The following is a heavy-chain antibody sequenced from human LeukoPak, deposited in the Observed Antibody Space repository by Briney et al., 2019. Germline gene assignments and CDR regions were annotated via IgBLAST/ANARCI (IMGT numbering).Heavy chain of an antibody. J-gene: IGHJ4*02. CDR3: AKDAQLSQWLVYLFDY. CDR1: GFTFSSYG. V-gene: IGHV3-30*02. CDR2: IRYDGSNK. Sequence: GGSLRLSCAASGFTFSSYGMHWVRQAPGKGLEWVAFIRYDGSNKYYADSVKGRFTISRDNSQNTLYLQMNSLRAEDTAVYYCAKDAQLSQWLVYLFDYWGQGTLVTVSS. D-gene: IGHD6-19*01.